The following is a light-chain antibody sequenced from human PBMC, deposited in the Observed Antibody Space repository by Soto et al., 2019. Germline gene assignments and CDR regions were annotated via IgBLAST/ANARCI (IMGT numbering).Light chain of an antibody. V-gene: IGLV2-14*01. Sequence: QSVLTQPASVSGSPGQSITISCTGTSSDVGGYNYVSWCQQHPGKAPKFMIYDVSNRPSGVSNRFSGSKSGNTASLTISGLQAEDEADYYCTSYTTSNTRQIVFGTGTKVPS. CDR2: DVS. CDR1: SSDVGGYNY. CDR3: TSYTTSNTRQIV. J-gene: IGLJ1*01.